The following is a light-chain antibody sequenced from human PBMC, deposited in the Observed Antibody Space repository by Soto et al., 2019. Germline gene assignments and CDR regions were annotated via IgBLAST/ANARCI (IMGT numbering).Light chain of an antibody. CDR2: SDD. CDR1: SSNIGGNS. J-gene: IGLJ2*01. V-gene: IGLV1-44*01. CDR3: AAWDDNLNGPV. Sequence: QPVLTQPPSASGTPGQRVTISCSGSSSNIGGNSVNWYQHLPGTAPKILIYSDDERPSGVPDRFSGSKSGTSASLAISGLQSEDEADYYCAAWDDNLNGPVFGGGTKVTVL.